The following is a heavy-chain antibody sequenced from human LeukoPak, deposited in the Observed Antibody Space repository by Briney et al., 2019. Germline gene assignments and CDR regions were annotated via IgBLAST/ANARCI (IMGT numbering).Heavy chain of an antibody. CDR2: ISAYNDNT. J-gene: IGHJ4*02. V-gene: IGHV1-18*01. D-gene: IGHD3-10*01. Sequence: ASVKVSCKASGYTFTSYGISWVRQAPGQGLEWMGWISAYNDNTNYAQKLQGRFTMTTDTSTTTAYMELRSLRSDDTAVYYCARDRYVHMVRGVIKLDYWGQGTLVTVSS. CDR1: GYTFTSYG. CDR3: ARDRYVHMVRGVIKLDY.